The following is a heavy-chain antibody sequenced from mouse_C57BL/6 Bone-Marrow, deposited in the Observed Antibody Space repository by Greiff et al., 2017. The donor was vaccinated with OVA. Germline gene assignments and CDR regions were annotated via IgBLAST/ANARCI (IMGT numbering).Heavy chain of an antibody. CDR1: GFNIKNTY. D-gene: IGHD1-1*01. CDR3: ARTTVGGGYAMDY. Sequence: VQLKESVAELVRPGASVKLSCTASGFNIKNTYMHWVKQRPEQGLEWIGRIDPANGNTKYAPKFQGKATITADTSSNTAYLQLSSLTSEDTAIYYCARTTVGGGYAMDYWGQGTSVTVSS. V-gene: IGHV14-3*01. CDR2: IDPANGNT. J-gene: IGHJ4*01.